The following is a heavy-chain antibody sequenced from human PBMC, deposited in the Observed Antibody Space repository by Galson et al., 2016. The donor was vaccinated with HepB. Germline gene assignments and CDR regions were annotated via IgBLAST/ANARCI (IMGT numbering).Heavy chain of an antibody. CDR3: VRDEVPGPYYFEY. J-gene: IGHJ4*02. CDR2: INAGNGDT. V-gene: IGHV1-3*01. CDR1: GYNSITYG. D-gene: IGHD3-16*01. Sequence: SVKVSCKASGYNSITYGMHWVRQAPGQRLEWMGWINAGNGDTIYAQKFQGRVTFTRDTSANTVYLDLSSLTSEDTAIYYCVRDEVPGPYYFEYWGQGILVTVSS.